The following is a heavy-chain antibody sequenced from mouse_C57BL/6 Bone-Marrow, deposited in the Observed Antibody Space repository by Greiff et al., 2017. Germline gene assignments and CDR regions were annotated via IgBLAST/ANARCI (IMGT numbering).Heavy chain of an antibody. CDR1: GYAFSSYW. V-gene: IGHV1-80*01. Sequence: VKLQESGAELVQPGASVKISCKASGYAFSSYWMTWVQQKPGKGLEWIGKIYPGDGGTNYIAKFQGKATLTADKSSSTTYMQLSSLTCEDSAVYFCARSEDGYRFYAMDYWGQGTSVTVSS. CDR3: ARSEDGYRFYAMDY. J-gene: IGHJ4*01. CDR2: IYPGDGGT. D-gene: IGHD2-3*01.